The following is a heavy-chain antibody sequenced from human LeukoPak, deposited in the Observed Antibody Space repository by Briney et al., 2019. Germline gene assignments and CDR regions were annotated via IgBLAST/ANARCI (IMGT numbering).Heavy chain of an antibody. V-gene: IGHV4-34*01. Sequence: PSETLSLTCAVYGGSFSGYYWSWIRQPPGKGLEWIGEINHSGSTNYNPSLKGRVTISVDTSKNQFSLKLSSVTAADTAVYYCARHDFWSGQYYFDYWGQGTLVTVSS. CDR3: ARHDFWSGQYYFDY. CDR2: INHSGST. CDR1: GGSFSGYY. J-gene: IGHJ4*02. D-gene: IGHD3-3*01.